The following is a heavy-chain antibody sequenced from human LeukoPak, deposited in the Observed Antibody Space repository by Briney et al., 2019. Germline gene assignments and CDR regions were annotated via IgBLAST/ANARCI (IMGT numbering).Heavy chain of an antibody. CDR1: GFTFSSYW. D-gene: IGHD2-2*02. J-gene: IGHJ4*02. CDR2: IKQDGSER. V-gene: IGHV3-7*01. Sequence: GGSLRLSCAASGFTFSSYWMNWVRQAPGKGLEWVANIKQDGSERYYVDSVKGRFTISRDNAKNSLYLQMNSLRAEDTAVYYCATDGGYCSRTSCYRGDYFDFWGQGILVTVSS. CDR3: ATDGGYCSRTSCYRGDYFDF.